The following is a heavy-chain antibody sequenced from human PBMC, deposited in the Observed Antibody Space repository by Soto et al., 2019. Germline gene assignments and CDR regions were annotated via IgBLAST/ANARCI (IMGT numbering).Heavy chain of an antibody. J-gene: IGHJ4*02. CDR1: GGTFSSYA. D-gene: IGHD6-13*01. CDR3: ARVRAAAGRGKRYYFDN. CDR2: IIPIFGTA. V-gene: IGHV1-69*06. Sequence: SVKVSCKASGGTFSSYAISWVRQAPGQGLEWMGGIIPIFGTANYAQKFQGRVTITADKSTSTAYMELSSLRHEYTAVYYCARVRAAAGRGKRYYFDNWGQGTLVTVSS.